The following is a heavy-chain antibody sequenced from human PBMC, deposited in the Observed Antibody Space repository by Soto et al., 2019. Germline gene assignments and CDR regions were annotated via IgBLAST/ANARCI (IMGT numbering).Heavy chain of an antibody. J-gene: IGHJ3*02. CDR3: ARGGGVGVAGSAAFDM. CDR2: INPATGAA. CDR1: GYPVTAYY. D-gene: IGHD3-3*01. Sequence: QLHLVQSGAVVKKPGASVTVSCSASGYPVTAYYMHWVRQAPGRGLEWMGGINPATGAAKYTQTIRGRVTMTRDASTSTVFMELSGLTSEDTAVFSCARGGGVGVAGSAAFDMWGQGTLVTVSS. V-gene: IGHV1-2*02.